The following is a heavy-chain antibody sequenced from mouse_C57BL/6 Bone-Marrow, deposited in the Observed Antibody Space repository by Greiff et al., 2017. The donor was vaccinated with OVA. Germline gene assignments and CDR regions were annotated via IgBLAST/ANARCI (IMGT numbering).Heavy chain of an antibody. V-gene: IGHV1-76*01. J-gene: IGHJ2*01. CDR3: VRQLLYYFDY. CDR1: GYTFTDYY. D-gene: IGHD3-1*01. Sequence: QVQLQQSGAELVRPGASVKLSCKASGYTFTDYYINWVKQRPGQGLEWIARIYPGSGNTYYNEKFKGKATLTAEKSSSTSYMQLSSLTSEDSAVYVCVRQLLYYFDYWGQGTTLTVSS. CDR2: IYPGSGNT.